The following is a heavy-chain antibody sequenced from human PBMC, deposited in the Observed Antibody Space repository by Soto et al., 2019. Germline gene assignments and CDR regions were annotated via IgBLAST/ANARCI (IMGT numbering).Heavy chain of an antibody. D-gene: IGHD4-17*01. CDR1: GYTFTSYD. CDR3: ARGGYGDYRQHAFDI. J-gene: IGHJ3*02. Sequence: ASVKVSCKASGYTFTSYDINWVRQATGQGFEWMGWMNPNSGNTGYAQKFQGRVTITADESTSTAYMELSSLRSEDTAVYYCARGGYGDYRQHAFDIWGQGTMVTVSS. CDR2: MNPNSGNT. V-gene: IGHV1-8*01.